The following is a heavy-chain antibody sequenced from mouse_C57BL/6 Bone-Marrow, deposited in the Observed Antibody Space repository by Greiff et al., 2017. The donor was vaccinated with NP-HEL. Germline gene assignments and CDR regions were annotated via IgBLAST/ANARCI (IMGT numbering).Heavy chain of an antibody. D-gene: IGHD1-1*01. CDR2: IQPSDSDT. J-gene: IGHJ1*03. CDR3: AIGILYWYFDV. V-gene: IGHV1-74*01. CDR1: FSPFPLSF. Sequence: QVPLQQPGAELVPPFSSFPVSFPSSFSPFPLSFIHFFPPIPFQGLYCIGRIQPSDSDTNYNQKFKGKATLTVDKSSSTAYMQLSSLTSEDSAVYYCAIGILYWYFDVWGTGTTVTVSS.